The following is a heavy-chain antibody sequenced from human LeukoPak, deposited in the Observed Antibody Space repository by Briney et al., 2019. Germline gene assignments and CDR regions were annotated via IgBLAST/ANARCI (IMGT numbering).Heavy chain of an antibody. D-gene: IGHD3-22*01. CDR3: AGHHYDSSGYSD. Sequence: PSEALSLTCTVSGGSISSGDYYWSWLRQPPGKGLEWIGYIYYSGSTYYNPSLKSRVTISVDTSKNQFSLKLSSVTAADTAVYYCAGHHYDSSGYSDWGQGTLVTVSS. CDR2: IYYSGST. J-gene: IGHJ4*02. V-gene: IGHV4-30-4*01. CDR1: GGSISSGDYY.